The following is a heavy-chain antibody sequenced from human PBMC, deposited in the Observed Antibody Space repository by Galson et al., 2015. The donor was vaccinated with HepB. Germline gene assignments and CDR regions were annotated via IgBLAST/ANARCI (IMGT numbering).Heavy chain of an antibody. J-gene: IGHJ4*02. D-gene: IGHD1-26*01. V-gene: IGHV3-23*01. CDR3: AKVDAGIVGGYGFDY. Sequence: SLRLSCAASGFTFSSYAMSWVRQAPGKGLEWVSAISGSGGSTYYADSVKGRFTISRHNSKNTLYLQMNSLRAEDTAVYYCAKVDAGIVGGYGFDYWGQGTLVTVSS. CDR2: ISGSGGST. CDR1: GFTFSSYA.